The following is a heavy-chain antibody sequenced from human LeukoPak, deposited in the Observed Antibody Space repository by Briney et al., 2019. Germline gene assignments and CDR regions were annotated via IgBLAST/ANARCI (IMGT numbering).Heavy chain of an antibody. Sequence: SETLSLTCTVSGGSISSSSYYWGWIRQPPGKGLEWIGSIHYSGSTNYNPSLKSRVTISVDTSKNQFSLKLSSVTAADTAVYYCARISRDGYRVEYYFDYWGQGTLVTVSS. CDR2: IHYSGST. CDR1: GGSISSSSYY. D-gene: IGHD5-24*01. J-gene: IGHJ4*02. CDR3: ARISRDGYRVEYYFDY. V-gene: IGHV4-39*07.